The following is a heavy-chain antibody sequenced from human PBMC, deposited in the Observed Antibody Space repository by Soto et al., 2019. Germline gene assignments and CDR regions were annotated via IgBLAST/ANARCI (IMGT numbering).Heavy chain of an antibody. CDR3: ARRYKVRGWDYYGMDV. D-gene: IGHD1-20*01. J-gene: IGHJ6*02. CDR1: GFTFSSYS. CDR2: ISSSSSTI. Sequence: PVGSLRLSCAASGFTFSSYSMNWVRHSPGKGLEWVSYISSSSSTIYYADSVKGRFTISRDNAKNSLYLQMNSLRDEDTAVYYCARRYKVRGWDYYGMDVWGQGTTVTVSS. V-gene: IGHV3-48*02.